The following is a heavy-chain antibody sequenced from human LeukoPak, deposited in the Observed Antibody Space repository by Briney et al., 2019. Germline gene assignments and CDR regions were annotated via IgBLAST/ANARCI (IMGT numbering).Heavy chain of an antibody. D-gene: IGHD1-26*01. V-gene: IGHV1-2*02. CDR2: INPNSGDT. Sequence: ASVKVSCKASGYTFTGYYMRWVRQAPGQGLEWMGWINPNSGDTNYAQKFQGRVTMTRDTSISTAYMELSRLRSDDTAVYYCARVSLVGSTMYFQHWGQGTLVTVSS. CDR1: GYTFTGYY. J-gene: IGHJ1*01. CDR3: ARVSLVGSTMYFQH.